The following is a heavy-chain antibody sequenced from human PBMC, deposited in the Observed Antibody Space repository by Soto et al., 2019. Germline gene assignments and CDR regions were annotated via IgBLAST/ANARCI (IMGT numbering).Heavy chain of an antibody. J-gene: IGHJ5*02. CDR2: IYYSGST. CDR3: ERVGCTTCLATTANWFDP. Sequence: SETLSLTCTVSGGSISGGGYYLSWIRQHPGKGLEWIGYIYYSGSTYYNPSLKSRVTISVDTSKNQFSLNLSSVTAADTAVYSCERVGCTTCLATTANWFDPSGQGTLVTVSS. D-gene: IGHD2-2*01. V-gene: IGHV4-31*03. CDR1: GGSISGGGYY.